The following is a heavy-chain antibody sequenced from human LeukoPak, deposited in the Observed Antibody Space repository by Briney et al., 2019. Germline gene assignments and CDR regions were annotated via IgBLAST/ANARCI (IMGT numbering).Heavy chain of an antibody. CDR1: GFTFSSYG. D-gene: IGHD6-19*01. J-gene: IGHJ4*02. CDR3: ANSRGAVAGAPDY. V-gene: IGHV3-23*01. Sequence: GGSLRLSCAASGFTFSSYGMHWVRQAPGKGLEWVSGISGSGGSTYFADSVKGRFTISRDNSKNTLYLQMNSLRVEDTATYYCANSRGAVAGAPDYWGQGTLVTVSS. CDR2: ISGSGGST.